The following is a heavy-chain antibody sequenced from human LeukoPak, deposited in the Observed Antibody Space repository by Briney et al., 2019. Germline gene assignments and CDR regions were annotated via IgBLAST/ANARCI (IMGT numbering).Heavy chain of an antibody. V-gene: IGHV3-74*01. CDR2: INSDGSST. CDR1: GFTFSSYW. Sequence: GGSLRLSCAASGFTFSSYWMHWVRKAPGKGLVWVSRINSDGSSTSYADSVKGRFTISRDNAKNTLYLQMNSLRAEDTAVYYCARASPQYYGLDYWGQGTLVTVSS. D-gene: IGHD3-10*01. CDR3: ARASPQYYGLDY. J-gene: IGHJ4*02.